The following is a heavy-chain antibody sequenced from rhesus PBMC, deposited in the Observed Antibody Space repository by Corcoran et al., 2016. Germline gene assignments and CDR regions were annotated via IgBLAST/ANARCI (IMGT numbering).Heavy chain of an antibody. D-gene: IGHD6-13*01. J-gene: IGHJ4*01. V-gene: IGHV4S9*01. Sequence: QVQLQESGPGLVQPSETLSLTCAVSGGSLSAYYYWTWIRHPPGKGLEWIGNIYGNSASTYYNPSLKSRVTISKDTSKNQFFLKLSSVTAADTAVYYCARDDDSSWSLDYWGQGVLVTVSS. CDR3: ARDDDSSWSLDY. CDR2: IYGNSAST. CDR1: GGSLSAYYY.